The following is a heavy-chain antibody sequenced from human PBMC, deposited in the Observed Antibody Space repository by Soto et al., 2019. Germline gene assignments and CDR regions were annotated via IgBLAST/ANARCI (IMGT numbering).Heavy chain of an antibody. CDR3: ARGACMVRGVITPEDYYRDV. CDR1: GFTVSSNY. V-gene: IGHV3-53*04. J-gene: IGHJ6*03. Sequence: EVQLVESGGGLVQPGGSLRLSCAASGFTVSSNYMSWVRQAPGKGLEWVSVIYSGGSTYYADSVKGRFTISRHNSKNTLYLQMNSLRAEDTAVYYGARGACMVRGVITPEDYYRDVWGKGTTVTVSS. D-gene: IGHD3-10*01. CDR2: IYSGGST.